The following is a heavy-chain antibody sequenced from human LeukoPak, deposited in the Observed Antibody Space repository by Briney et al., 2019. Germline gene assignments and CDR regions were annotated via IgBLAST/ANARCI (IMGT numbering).Heavy chain of an antibody. Sequence: PSETLSLTCTVSGGSINSYYWSWIRQPPGKGLEWIGYIYYSVSTNYNPSLKSRVTISVHTSKNQFSLKLRSVTAADTAVYYCATDLNDYVWGSYRLGFDSWGQGTLVSASS. J-gene: IGHJ4*02. V-gene: IGHV4-59*01. CDR3: ATDLNDYVWGSYRLGFDS. CDR1: GGSINSYY. D-gene: IGHD3-16*02. CDR2: IYYSVST.